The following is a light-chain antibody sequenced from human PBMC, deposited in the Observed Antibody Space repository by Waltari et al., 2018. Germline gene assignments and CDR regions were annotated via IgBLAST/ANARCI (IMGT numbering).Light chain of an antibody. CDR1: QSDLHSSNNKYS. V-gene: IGKV4-1*01. J-gene: IGKJ1*01. CDR3: QQYFSAPWT. Sequence: DIVMTQSPDSLAVSLGERATINCKSSQSDLHSSNNKYSLAWYQQKPGQPPNLLIYWASTRESKFPDRFSGSWSGTDFTLTISSLQAEVVAVYYCQQYFSAPWTFAQGTNLEIK. CDR2: WAS.